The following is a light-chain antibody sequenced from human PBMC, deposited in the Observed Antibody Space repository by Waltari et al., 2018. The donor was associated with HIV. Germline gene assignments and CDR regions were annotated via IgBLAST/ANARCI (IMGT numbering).Light chain of an antibody. J-gene: IGLJ3*02. Sequence: QSALTQPASVSGSPGQSITISCTGTSSDVGGSHSVSWYQQHPGKAPKLMIYEVSNRPSGVSNRFSGSKSGNTASLTISGLQAEDEADYYCSSYTSSSTRVFGGGTKLTVL. V-gene: IGLV2-14*01. CDR3: SSYTSSSTRV. CDR2: EVS. CDR1: SSDVGGSHS.